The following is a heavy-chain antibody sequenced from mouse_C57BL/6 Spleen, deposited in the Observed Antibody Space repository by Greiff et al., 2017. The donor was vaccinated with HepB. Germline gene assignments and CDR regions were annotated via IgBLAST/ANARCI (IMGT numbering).Heavy chain of an antibody. CDR1: GYTFTSYW. D-gene: IGHD3-3*01. J-gene: IGHJ4*01. Sequence: QVQLQQSGAELAKPGASVKLSCKASGYTFTSYWMHWVKQRPGQGLEWTGYINPSSGYTKYNQKFKDKATLNADKSSSTAYMQLSSLTYEDSAVYYCARRGRGYAMDYWGQGTSVTVSS. CDR3: ARRGRGYAMDY. CDR2: INPSSGYT. V-gene: IGHV1-7*01.